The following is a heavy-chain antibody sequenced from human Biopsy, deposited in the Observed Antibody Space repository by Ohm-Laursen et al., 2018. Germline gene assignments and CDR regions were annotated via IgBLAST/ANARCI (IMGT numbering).Heavy chain of an antibody. V-gene: IGHV1-2*02. CDR1: GYTFSDYY. Sequence: SSVKVSCKASGYTFSDYYMQWVRQAPGQGLEWMGWINPDSGVTNYAQKFQGRVTMTRDTSISTAYMELSRLGSDDTAVYYCARDKYRSWNYFDNWGQGSLVTVSS. J-gene: IGHJ4*02. CDR2: INPDSGVT. CDR3: ARDKYRSWNYFDN. D-gene: IGHD6-19*01.